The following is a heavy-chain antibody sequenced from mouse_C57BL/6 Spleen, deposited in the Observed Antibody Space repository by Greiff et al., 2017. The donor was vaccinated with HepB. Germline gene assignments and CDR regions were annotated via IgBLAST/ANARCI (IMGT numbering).Heavy chain of an antibody. CDR3: ARTKLGYAMDY. CDR2: INPNNGGT. Sequence: VQLQQSGPELVKPGASVKMSCKASGYTFTDYNMHWVQQSPGKSLEWIGYINPNNGGTSYNQKFKGKATLTVNKSSSTGYMELRSLTSEDAAVYDCARTKLGYAMDYWGQGTSVTVSS. V-gene: IGHV1-22*01. D-gene: IGHD4-1*01. CDR1: GYTFTDYN. J-gene: IGHJ4*01.